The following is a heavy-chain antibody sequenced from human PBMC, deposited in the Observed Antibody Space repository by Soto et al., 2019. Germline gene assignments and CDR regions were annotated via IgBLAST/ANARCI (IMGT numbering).Heavy chain of an antibody. Sequence: PGGSLRLSCAASGFTLSSYGMHWVRQAPGKGLEWVAVISYDGSNKYYADSVKGRFTISRDNSKNTLYLQMNSLRADDTAVYYCAKAIAVAGLHYFDCWGQGTLVTVSS. CDR2: ISYDGSNK. J-gene: IGHJ4*02. CDR3: AKAIAVAGLHYFDC. CDR1: GFTLSSYG. V-gene: IGHV3-30*18. D-gene: IGHD6-19*01.